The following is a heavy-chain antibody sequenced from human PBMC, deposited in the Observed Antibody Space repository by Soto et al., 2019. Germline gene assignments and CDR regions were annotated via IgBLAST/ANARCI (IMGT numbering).Heavy chain of an antibody. D-gene: IGHD2-15*01. Sequence: ASVKVSCKASGYSFTRYYMHWVRQAPGQGPEWMGIINPSGGSTSYAQKFQGRVTMTRDTSTSTAYMELRSLRSEDTAVYYCAKDKRIGYCSVGVCYGASHTDHWGQGTLVTVSS. V-gene: IGHV1-46*01. J-gene: IGHJ4*02. CDR1: GYSFTRYY. CDR2: INPSGGST. CDR3: AKDKRIGYCSVGVCYGASHTDH.